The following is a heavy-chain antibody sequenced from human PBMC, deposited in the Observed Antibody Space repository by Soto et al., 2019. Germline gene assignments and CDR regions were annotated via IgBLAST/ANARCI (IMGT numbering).Heavy chain of an antibody. CDR3: TRRYNWNDNYFDP. CDR1: GFSISSGNW. J-gene: IGHJ5*02. CDR2: VYRDGSA. D-gene: IGHD1-20*01. Sequence: PSETRSLPCYFSGFSISSGNWLILFRQPPGKELEWIGEVYRDGSANYHPSLKSRATISVDTSKNQFSLRLTSVTAADTAIYYCTRRYNWNDNYFDPWGPGALVTVSS. V-gene: IGHV4-4*02.